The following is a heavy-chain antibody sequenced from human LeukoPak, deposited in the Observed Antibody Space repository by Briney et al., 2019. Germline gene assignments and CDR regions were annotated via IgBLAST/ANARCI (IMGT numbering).Heavy chain of an antibody. CDR1: GFTFSSYE. Sequence: GGSLRLSCAASGFTFSSYEMDWVRQAPGKGLECVSTIETGGSTHYTDSVKGRFTISRDTSRNNLYLQMNSLRAEDTATYYCAKVRGFLGEPDFYYAMDVWGQGTTVTVSS. J-gene: IGHJ6*02. V-gene: IGHV3-66*01. D-gene: IGHD3-10*01. CDR3: AKVRGFLGEPDFYYAMDV. CDR2: IETGGST.